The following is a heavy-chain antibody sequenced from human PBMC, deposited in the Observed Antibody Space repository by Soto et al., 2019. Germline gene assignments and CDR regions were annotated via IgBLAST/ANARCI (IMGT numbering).Heavy chain of an antibody. D-gene: IGHD2-21*01. CDR1: GVFIDIGLFF. CDR3: VRVVEAVTLHTDFDS. V-gene: IGHV4-39*01. J-gene: IGHJ4*02. Sequence: PSDSMALSRDSCGVFIDIGLFFVGWAPEHPGRGLEFLGSVYYSGSTYYNPSLKGRVTASVDTSKNQVSLRVRSVTVAETAMYYCVRVVEAVTLHTDFDSWGQGIVVTVYS. CDR2: VYYSGST.